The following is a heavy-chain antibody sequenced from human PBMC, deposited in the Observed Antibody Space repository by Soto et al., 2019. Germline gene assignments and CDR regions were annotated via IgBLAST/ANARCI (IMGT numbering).Heavy chain of an antibody. V-gene: IGHV4-61*01. Sequence: SETLSLTCTVSGGSFKSGSYSWSWIRQPPGKGLEWIGYVYHTGRTSYNPSLKSRVPISMDTSKNQFSLNLDSVTAADTAVYFCARDFAYFDSWGQGTLVTVSS. CDR3: ARDFAYFDS. D-gene: IGHD3-3*01. CDR2: VYHTGRT. J-gene: IGHJ4*02. CDR1: GGSFKSGSYS.